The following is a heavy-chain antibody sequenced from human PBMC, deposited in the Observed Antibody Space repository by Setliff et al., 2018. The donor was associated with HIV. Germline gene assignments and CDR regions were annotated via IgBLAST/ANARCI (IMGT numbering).Heavy chain of an antibody. Sequence: SETLSLTCTVSGGSISSGSYYWSWIRQPAGKGLEWIGHIYTSGSTNYNPSLKSRVTISVDTSKNQFSLKLSSVTAADTAVYYCARVYTGSGSFPFDYWGQGTLVTV. CDR1: GGSISSGSYY. V-gene: IGHV4-61*09. CDR2: IYTSGST. D-gene: IGHD3-10*01. J-gene: IGHJ4*02. CDR3: ARVYTGSGSFPFDY.